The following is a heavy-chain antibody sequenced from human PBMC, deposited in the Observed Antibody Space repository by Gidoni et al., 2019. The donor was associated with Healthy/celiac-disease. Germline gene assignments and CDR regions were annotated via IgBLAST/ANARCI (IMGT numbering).Heavy chain of an antibody. CDR1: GDSVSSNSAA. V-gene: IGHV6-1*01. CDR3: ARDRRLWFGENNYYYGMDV. CDR2: TYYRSKWYN. D-gene: IGHD3-10*01. Sequence: QVQLQQSGPGLVKPSQTLSLTCAISGDSVSSNSAAWHWIRQSPSRGLEWLGRTYYRSKWYNDYAVSVKSRITINPDTSKNQFSLQLNSVTPEDTAVYYCARDRRLWFGENNYYYGMDVWGQGTTVTVSS. J-gene: IGHJ6*02.